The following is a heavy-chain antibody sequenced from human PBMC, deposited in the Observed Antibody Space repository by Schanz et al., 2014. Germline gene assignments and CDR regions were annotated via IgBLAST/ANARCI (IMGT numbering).Heavy chain of an antibody. CDR1: GFTFSTSA. CDR2: NSGGST. CDR3: AGDWASGRYYSDY. V-gene: IGHV3-66*01. J-gene: IGHJ4*02. Sequence: EVQLVESGGGLVEPGGSLRLSCEASGFTFSTSAMSWVRQAPGKGLEWVSINSGGSTFYADSVKGRFTISRDNSKNTLYLQMNSLRTEDTAVYYCAGDWASGRYYSDYWGQGTLVTVSS. D-gene: IGHD1-26*01.